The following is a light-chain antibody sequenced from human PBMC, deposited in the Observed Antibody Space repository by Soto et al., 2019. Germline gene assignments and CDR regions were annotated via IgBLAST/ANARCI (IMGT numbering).Light chain of an antibody. J-gene: IGKJ1*01. CDR2: GAS. V-gene: IGKV3-20*01. Sequence: EIVLTQSPGTLSFSPGERATLSCRASQSFTSNYLAWYQQRPGQAPRLLIYGASTRATGIPDRFSGSGSGTDSTLTISRLEPGDSAVYYCQQYGISPGTFGQGTKVDIK. CDR1: QSFTSNY. CDR3: QQYGISPGT.